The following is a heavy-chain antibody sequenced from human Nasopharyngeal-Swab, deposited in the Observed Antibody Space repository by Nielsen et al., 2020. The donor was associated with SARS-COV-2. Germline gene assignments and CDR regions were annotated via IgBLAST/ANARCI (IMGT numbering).Heavy chain of an antibody. CDR3: ARVFCSSTSCYPGLLRYYYYGMDV. D-gene: IGHD2-2*01. CDR2: ISSSSSYI. J-gene: IGHJ6*02. Sequence: GGSLRLSCAASEFTFSSYSMNWVRQAPGKGLEWVSSISSSSSYIYYADSVKGRFTISRDNAKNSLYLQMNSLRAEDTAVYYCARVFCSSTSCYPGLLRYYYYGMDVWGQGTTVTVSS. V-gene: IGHV3-21*01. CDR1: EFTFSSYS.